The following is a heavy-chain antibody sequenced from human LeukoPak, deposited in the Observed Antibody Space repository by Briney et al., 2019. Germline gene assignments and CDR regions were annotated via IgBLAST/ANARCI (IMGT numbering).Heavy chain of an antibody. CDR2: ISGSGGST. D-gene: IGHD3-10*01. V-gene: IGHV3-23*01. CDR3: AKYRKIGTGTAGFDC. Sequence: GGSLRLSCAASGFTFSTYAMSWLGQAPGKGLEWFSAISGSGGSTYYADSVKGRFSISRDNSKNTLYLQMNSLSAEDTAVYYCAKYRKIGTGTAGFDCWGQGTLVTVSS. J-gene: IGHJ4*02. CDR1: GFTFSTYA.